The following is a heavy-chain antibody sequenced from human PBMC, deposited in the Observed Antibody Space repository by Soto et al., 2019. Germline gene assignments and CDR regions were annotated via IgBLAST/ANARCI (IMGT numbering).Heavy chain of an antibody. V-gene: IGHV4-30-2*01. CDR3: ARMGGWFDP. J-gene: IGHJ5*02. CDR1: GASISSGGYS. CDR2: IYDNGNT. Sequence: QLQLQESGSGLVKPSQTLSLTCAVSGASISSGGYSWNWIRQPPGKGLEWIGYIYDNGNTYYNPSLKSRVTISVAKSRNQFSLNLTSVTAADTAVYFCARMGGWFDPWGQGTLDTVSA. D-gene: IGHD3-16*01.